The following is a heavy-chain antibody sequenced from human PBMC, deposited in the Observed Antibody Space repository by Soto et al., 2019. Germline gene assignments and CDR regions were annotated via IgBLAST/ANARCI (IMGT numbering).Heavy chain of an antibody. D-gene: IGHD2-15*01. CDR3: APHVSCSGGSCQYDAFAI. CDR2: VTADGGT. V-gene: IGHV3-23*01. J-gene: IGHJ3*02. CDR1: GFTVSSHA. Sequence: EVQVLESGGGLVQPGGSLRLSCEGSGFTVSSHAMIWIRQAPGKGPEWVSTVTADGGTYYADSVKGRFAMSRDTSENTLYLQMNSLGAEDTAAYYCAPHVSCSGGSCQYDAFAIRGQGTMVTVSS.